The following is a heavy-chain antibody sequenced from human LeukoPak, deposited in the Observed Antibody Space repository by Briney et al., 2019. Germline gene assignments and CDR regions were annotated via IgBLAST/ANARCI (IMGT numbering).Heavy chain of an antibody. D-gene: IGHD3-22*01. CDR2: ISSSSSTI. V-gene: IGHV3-48*01. J-gene: IGHJ4*02. Sequence: GGSLRLSCAASGFTFSSYSMNWVRQAPGKGLEWVSYISSSSSTIYYADPVKGRFTISRDNAKNSLYLQMNSLRAEDTAVYYCARMNYYDSSGYYYPLGYWGQGTLVTVSS. CDR1: GFTFSSYS. CDR3: ARMNYYDSSGYYYPLGY.